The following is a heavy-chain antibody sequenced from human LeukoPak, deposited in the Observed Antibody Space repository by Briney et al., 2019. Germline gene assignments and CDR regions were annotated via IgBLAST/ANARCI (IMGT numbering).Heavy chain of an antibody. CDR2: ISSSSSYT. V-gene: IGHV3-11*05. D-gene: IGHD6-19*01. CDR1: GFTFSDYY. CDR3: ARETTSIAVAGFDY. Sequence: NSGGTLRLSCAASGFTFSDYYMSWIRQAPGKGLEWVSYISSSSSYTNCEDSVNGRFTISRDNAKNSLYLQMNSLRAEDTAVYYCARETTSIAVAGFDYWGQGTLVTVSS. J-gene: IGHJ4*02.